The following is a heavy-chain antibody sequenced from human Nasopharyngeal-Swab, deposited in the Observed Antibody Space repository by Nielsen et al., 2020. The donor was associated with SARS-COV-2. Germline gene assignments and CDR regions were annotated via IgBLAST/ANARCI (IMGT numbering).Heavy chain of an antibody. CDR3: ARDTEGARGYSYGCDY. CDR2: IIPIFGTA. J-gene: IGHJ4*02. CDR1: GGTFSSYA. D-gene: IGHD5-18*01. Sequence: SAKVSCKASGGTFSSYATIWVRQAPAQGLEWMGGIIPIFGTANYAQKFQGRVTITADESTSTAYMELSSLRSEDTAVYYCARDTEGARGYSYGCDYWGQGTLVTVSS. V-gene: IGHV1-69*13.